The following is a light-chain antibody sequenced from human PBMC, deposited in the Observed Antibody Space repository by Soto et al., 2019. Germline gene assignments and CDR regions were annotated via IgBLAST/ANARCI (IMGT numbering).Light chain of an antibody. CDR2: EVS. CDR1: SSDVGGHNY. V-gene: IGLV2-14*01. CDR3: SSSTTSSTL. Sequence: QSALTQPASVSGSPGQSITISCTGTSSDVGGHNYVSWYQQHPGKAPKLMIYEVSNRPSGVSNRFSGSKSGNTASLTISGLQAEYEADYYCSSSTTSSTLFGGGTKLTVL. J-gene: IGLJ3*02.